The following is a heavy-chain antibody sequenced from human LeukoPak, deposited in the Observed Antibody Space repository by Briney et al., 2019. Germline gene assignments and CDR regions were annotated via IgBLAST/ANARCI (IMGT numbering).Heavy chain of an antibody. D-gene: IGHD3-22*01. J-gene: IGHJ4*02. CDR3: AKGIYYDSSGYYYAYYFDY. V-gene: IGHV3-23*01. Sequence: GALRLSCAASGFTFSSYAMSWVCQAPGKGLEWVSAISGSGGSTSYADSVKGRFTISRDNSKNTLYLQMNTLRAEDTAVYYCAKGIYYDSSGYYYAYYFDYWGQGTLVTVSS. CDR1: GFTFSSYA. CDR2: ISGSGGST.